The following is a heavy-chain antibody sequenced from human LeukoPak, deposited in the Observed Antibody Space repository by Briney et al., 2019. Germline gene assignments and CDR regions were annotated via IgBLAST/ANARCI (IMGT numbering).Heavy chain of an antibody. CDR2: IKEDGSEK. CDR1: GFTFSSYW. J-gene: IGHJ4*02. CDR3: ARACGGGCGTRSSFDY. D-gene: IGHD2-21*02. V-gene: IGHV3-7*04. Sequence: GGSLRLSCAASGFTFSSYWMNWVRQAPGEGLEWVANIKEDGSEKYYVDSVKGRFTISRDNAEKSLYLQMNTVRAEDTAVYYCARACGGGCGTRSSFDYWGQGTLVTVSS.